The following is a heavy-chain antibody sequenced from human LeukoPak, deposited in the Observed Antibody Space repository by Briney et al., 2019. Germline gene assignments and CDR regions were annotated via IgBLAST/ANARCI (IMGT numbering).Heavy chain of an antibody. CDR2: ISISSNYK. Sequence: GGSLRLSCAASGFTFSRYSMNWVRQAPGKGLEWVSSISISSNYKYYPDSLKGRFTISRDNAKNSLYLQMNSLRAEDTAVYYCAKVVTYYYDSSGYYYFDYWGQGTLVTVSS. CDR3: AKVVTYYYDSSGYYYFDY. D-gene: IGHD3-22*01. CDR1: GFTFSRYS. V-gene: IGHV3-21*04. J-gene: IGHJ4*02.